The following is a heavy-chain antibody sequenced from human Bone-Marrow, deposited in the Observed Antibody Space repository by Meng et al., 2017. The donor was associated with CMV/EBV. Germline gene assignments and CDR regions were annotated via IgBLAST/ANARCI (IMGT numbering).Heavy chain of an antibody. D-gene: IGHD4-23*01. J-gene: IGHJ4*02. CDR2: INPNSGGI. CDR3: ARGSDSGNSFEYFDL. Sequence: ASVKVSCKASGYTFTGNFIHWVRQAPGQGLEWMGWINPNSGGINLAQKFQGRVTMTRDTSFNTAYMDLRTLKSDDTAVYYCARGSDSGNSFEYFDLWGQGMLVIVSS. CDR1: GYTFTGNF. V-gene: IGHV1-2*02.